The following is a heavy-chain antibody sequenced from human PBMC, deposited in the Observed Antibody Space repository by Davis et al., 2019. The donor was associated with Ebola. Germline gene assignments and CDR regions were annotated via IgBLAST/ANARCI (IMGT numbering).Heavy chain of an antibody. CDR2: IYSGGST. CDR1: GFIFRNYV. D-gene: IGHD3-22*01. V-gene: IGHV3-53*01. CDR3: ASFDSSGYYQGIQH. Sequence: GESLKISCETSGFIFRNYVMSWIRQAPGKGLEWVSVIYSGGSTYYADSVKGRFTISRDNSKNTLYLQMNSLRAEDTAVYYCASFDSSGYYQGIQHWGQGTLVTVSS. J-gene: IGHJ1*01.